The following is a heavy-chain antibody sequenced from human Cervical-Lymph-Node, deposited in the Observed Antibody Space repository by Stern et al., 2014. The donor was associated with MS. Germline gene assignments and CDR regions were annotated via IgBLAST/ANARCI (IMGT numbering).Heavy chain of an antibody. CDR3: ARGGRGVGLEY. D-gene: IGHD3-10*01. V-gene: IGHV3-30-3*01. CDR2: VSYDGTQR. Sequence: DQLVESGGGVVQPGRSLSLSCVASGFTFSTYAMHWVRQAPGKGLEWVAFVSYDGTQRNSTDSVNARFTISRDNSKNTLYLHMNSLRDEDTAVYFCARGGRGVGLEYWGQGALVTVSS. CDR1: GFTFSTYA. J-gene: IGHJ4*02.